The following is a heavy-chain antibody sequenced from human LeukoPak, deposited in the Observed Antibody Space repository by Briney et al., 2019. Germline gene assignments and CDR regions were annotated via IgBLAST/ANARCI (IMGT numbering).Heavy chain of an antibody. D-gene: IGHD2-2*01. J-gene: IGHJ4*02. CDR2: ISTSYSGI. V-gene: IGHV3-48*01. CDR3: ARAYCSSITCFE. CDR1: GFIVSRYS. Sequence: TGGPLRLSCAASGFIVSRYSMTWVRQAPGKGPEWVSSISTSYSGIYYADSVKGRFTISRDNAKNSLYLQMDSLRADDTAVYYCARAYCSSITCFEWGQGTLVTVSS.